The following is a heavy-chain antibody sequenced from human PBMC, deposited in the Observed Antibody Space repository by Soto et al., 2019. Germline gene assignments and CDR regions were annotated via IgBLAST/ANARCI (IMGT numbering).Heavy chain of an antibody. V-gene: IGHV3-21*01. CDR2: ISSSSSYI. J-gene: IGHJ6*02. Sequence: PGGSLRLSCAASGFTFSSYSMNWVRQAPGKWLEWVSSISSSSSYIYYADSVKGRFTISRDNAKNSLYLQMNSLRAEDTAVYYCLKGSYYYYGMDVWGQGTTVTVSS. CDR1: GFTFSSYS. D-gene: IGHD6-6*01. CDR3: LKGSYYYYGMDV.